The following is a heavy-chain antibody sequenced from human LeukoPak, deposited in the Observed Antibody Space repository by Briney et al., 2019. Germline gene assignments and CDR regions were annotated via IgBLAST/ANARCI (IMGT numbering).Heavy chain of an antibody. J-gene: IGHJ3*02. CDR3: ARERYDSSGYNDAFDI. CDR1: GYTFTSYG. D-gene: IGHD3-22*01. CDR2: ISAYNGNT. V-gene: IGHV1-18*01. Sequence: ASVKVSCKASGYTFTSYGISWVRQAPGQGLEWMGWISAYNGNTNYAQKLQGRVTMTTDTSTSTAYMGLRSLRSDDTAVYYCARERYDSSGYNDAFDIWGQGTMVTVSS.